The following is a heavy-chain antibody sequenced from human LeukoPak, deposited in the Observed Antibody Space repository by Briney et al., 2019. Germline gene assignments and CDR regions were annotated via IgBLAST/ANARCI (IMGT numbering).Heavy chain of an antibody. CDR3: ARETGSMVRGLPGPRPDY. D-gene: IGHD3-10*01. J-gene: IGHJ4*02. Sequence: GGSLRLSCAASGFTFDDYAMHWVRQAPGKGLEWVSGISWNSGSIGYADSVKGRFTISRDNAKNSLYLQTNSLRAEDTAVYYCARETGSMVRGLPGPRPDYWGQGTLVTVSS. CDR1: GFTFDDYA. CDR2: ISWNSGSI. V-gene: IGHV3-9*01.